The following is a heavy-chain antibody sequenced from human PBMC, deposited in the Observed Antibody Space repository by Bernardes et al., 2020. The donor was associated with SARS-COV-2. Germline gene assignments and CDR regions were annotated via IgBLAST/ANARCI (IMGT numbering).Heavy chain of an antibody. J-gene: IGHJ4*02. CDR3: ARGRSRITMIVVAQYYFDY. CDR2: MNPNSGNT. CDR1: GYTFTSYD. Sequence: ASVKVSCKASGYTFTSYDINWVRQATGQGLEWMGWMNPNSGNTGYAQKFQGRVTMTRNTSISTAYMELSSLRSEDTAVYYFARGRSRITMIVVAQYYFDYWGQGTLVTVSS. V-gene: IGHV1-8*01. D-gene: IGHD3-22*01.